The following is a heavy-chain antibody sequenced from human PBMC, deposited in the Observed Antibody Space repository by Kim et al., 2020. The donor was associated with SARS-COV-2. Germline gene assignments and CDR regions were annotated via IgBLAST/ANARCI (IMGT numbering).Heavy chain of an antibody. CDR1: GFTFDDYA. CDR3: AKDYGLGSYYNAQIYYGMDV. Sequence: GGSLRLSCAASGFTFDDYAMHWVRQAPGKGLEWVSGISWNSGSIGYADSVKGRFTISRDNAKNSLYLQMNSLRAEDTALYYCAKDYGLGSYYNAQIYYGMDVWGQGATVTVSS. CDR2: ISWNSGSI. J-gene: IGHJ6*02. D-gene: IGHD3-10*01. V-gene: IGHV3-9*01.